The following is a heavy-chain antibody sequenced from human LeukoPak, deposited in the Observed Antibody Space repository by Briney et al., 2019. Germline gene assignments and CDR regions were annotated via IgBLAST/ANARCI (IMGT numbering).Heavy chain of an antibody. Sequence: GGSLRLSCAASGFTFDDYGMSWVRQAPGKGLEWVSGINWNGGSPGYADSVKGRFTISRDNAKNSLYLQMNSLRAEDTALYYCARQAPPTSYYYDSSGYYLGYWGQGTLVTVSS. D-gene: IGHD3-22*01. CDR2: INWNGGSP. J-gene: IGHJ4*02. V-gene: IGHV3-20*04. CDR3: ARQAPPTSYYYDSSGYYLGY. CDR1: GFTFDDYG.